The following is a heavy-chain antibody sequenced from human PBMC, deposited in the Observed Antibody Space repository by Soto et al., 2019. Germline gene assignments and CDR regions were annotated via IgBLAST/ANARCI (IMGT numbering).Heavy chain of an antibody. CDR2: IYYSGNT. Sequence: QLQLQESGPGLVKPSETLSLTCTVSGGSISRSSYFWGWIRQPPGKGLEWIGSIYYSGNTYYNASLRSRVTIPVDTSKNQFSLKLSSVTAADTAVYYCATLWFGEGDYWGQGTLVTVSS. V-gene: IGHV4-39*01. D-gene: IGHD3-10*01. J-gene: IGHJ4*02. CDR1: GGSISRSSYF. CDR3: ATLWFGEGDY.